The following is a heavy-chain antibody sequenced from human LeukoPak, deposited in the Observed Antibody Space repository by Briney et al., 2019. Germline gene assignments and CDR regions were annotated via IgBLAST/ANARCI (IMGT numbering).Heavy chain of an antibody. D-gene: IGHD2-15*01. CDR2: LYHSGSA. J-gene: IGHJ3*02. V-gene: IGHV4-38-2*01. Sequence: SETLSLTCDVSDYSIRSGYYWGWIRQPPGKGLEWIGSLYHSGSAYYSPSLKSRVTISLDTSNNELSLRLSSVTAADSAIYYCARQNIVVVVAATPGAFDIWGQGTLVTVSS. CDR1: DYSIRSGYY. CDR3: ARQNIVVVVAATPGAFDI.